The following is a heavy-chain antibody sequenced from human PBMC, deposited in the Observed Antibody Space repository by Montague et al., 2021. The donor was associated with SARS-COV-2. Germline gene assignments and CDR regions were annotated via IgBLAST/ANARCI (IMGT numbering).Heavy chain of an antibody. J-gene: IGHJ4*02. CDR2: IRYDGSNK. V-gene: IGHV3-33*01. CDR3: ARDHDILTGYYLDY. CDR1: GFTFSSYG. D-gene: IGHD3-9*01. Sequence: SLRLSCAASGFTFSSYGMHWVRQAPGKGLEWVAVIRYDGSNKYYADSVKGRFTISRDNSKNTLYLQMNSLRAEDTAVYYCARDHDILTGYYLDYWGQGTLVTVSS.